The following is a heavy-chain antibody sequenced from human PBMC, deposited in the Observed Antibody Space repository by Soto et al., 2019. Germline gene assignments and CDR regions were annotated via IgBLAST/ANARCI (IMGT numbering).Heavy chain of an antibody. CDR3: ERDRGAEAGRGTYYFDY. Sequence: ASVKVSCKASGYTFTGYYMHWVRQAPGQGLEWMGWINPNSGVTNYAQKFQGWVSMTRDTSISTAYMELSRLRSDDTDVYDCERDRGAEAGRGTYYFDYGGQGTLVTVSS. J-gene: IGHJ4*02. CDR1: GYTFTGYY. V-gene: IGHV1-2*04. CDR2: INPNSGVT. D-gene: IGHD6-19*01.